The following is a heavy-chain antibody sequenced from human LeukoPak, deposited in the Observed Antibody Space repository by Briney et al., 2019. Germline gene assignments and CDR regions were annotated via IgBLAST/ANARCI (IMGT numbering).Heavy chain of an antibody. CDR2: FGTRSTSV. V-gene: IGHV3-69-1*01. D-gene: IGHD3-22*01. CDR1: GFTFSDYY. CDR3: AREVSEGFDF. J-gene: IGHJ4*02. Sequence: GGSLRLSCAASGFTFSDYYMNWIRQAPGKGLEWVSSFGTRSTSVYHAGSVKGRFAISRDNAKNSLYLQMNSLRAEDTALYYCAREVSEGFDFWGQGTLVTVSS.